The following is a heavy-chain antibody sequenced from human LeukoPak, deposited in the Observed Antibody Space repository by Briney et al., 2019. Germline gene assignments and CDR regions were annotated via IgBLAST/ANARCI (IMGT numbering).Heavy chain of an antibody. Sequence: GGSLRLSCAASGFTFSDYYMSWIRQAPGKGLEWVSYISSSGSTIYYADSVKGRFTISRDNAKNSLYLQMNSLRAEDTAVYYCARERVPMVRGSIGRGFGYWGQGTLVTVSS. V-gene: IGHV3-11*01. D-gene: IGHD3-10*01. J-gene: IGHJ4*02. CDR2: ISSSGSTI. CDR3: ARERVPMVRGSIGRGFGY. CDR1: GFTFSDYY.